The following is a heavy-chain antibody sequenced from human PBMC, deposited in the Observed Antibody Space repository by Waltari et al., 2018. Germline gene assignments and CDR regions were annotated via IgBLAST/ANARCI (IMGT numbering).Heavy chain of an antibody. D-gene: IGHD2-15*01. CDR3: TTDLRYCSGGSCFTRDY. Sequence: EVQLVESGGGLVKPGGSLRLSCVGSGFTFRDAWMNWVRQAPGKGLEWVGRIKARTGDGTRDYTAPVAGRFTISRDDSTNTLYLQMNSLKTEDTAVYYCTTDLRYCSGGSCFTRDYWGQGTLVTVSS. CDR2: IKARTGDGTR. V-gene: IGHV3-15*01. CDR1: GFTFRDAW. J-gene: IGHJ4*02.